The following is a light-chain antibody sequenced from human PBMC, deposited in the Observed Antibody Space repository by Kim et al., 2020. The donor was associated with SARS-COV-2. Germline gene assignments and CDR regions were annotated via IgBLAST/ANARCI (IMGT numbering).Light chain of an antibody. V-gene: IGKV3-11*01. Sequence: ELVLTQSPAPLSLSPGERATLSCRASQSVSSYLAWYQQKPGQAPRLLIYDASNRATGIPARFSGSGSGTDFTLTISSLEPEDFAVYYCQQRSNGRVSFGQGTKREFK. CDR3: QQRSNGRVS. CDR2: DAS. J-gene: IGKJ2*03. CDR1: QSVSSY.